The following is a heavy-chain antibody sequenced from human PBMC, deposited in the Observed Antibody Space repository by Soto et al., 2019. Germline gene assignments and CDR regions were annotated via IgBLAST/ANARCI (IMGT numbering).Heavy chain of an antibody. D-gene: IGHD3-3*01. Sequence: GGSLRLSCAASGFTFSSYSMNWVRQAPGKGLEWVSYISSSSSTIYYADSVKGRFTISRDNAKNSLYLQMNSLRAEDTAVYYCARESDFWRGSRRTFDYWGQGTLVTVSS. CDR3: ARESDFWRGSRRTFDY. CDR2: ISSSSSTI. J-gene: IGHJ4*02. CDR1: GFTFSSYS. V-gene: IGHV3-48*01.